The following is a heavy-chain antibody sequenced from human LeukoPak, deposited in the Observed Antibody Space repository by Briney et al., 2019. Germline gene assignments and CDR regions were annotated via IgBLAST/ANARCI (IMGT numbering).Heavy chain of an antibody. CDR1: GFTLSSHW. J-gene: IGHJ5*02. D-gene: IGHD2-15*01. V-gene: IGHV3-74*01. CDR3: TRRVSATRWFDP. Sequence: GGSLRLSCAASGFTLSSHWMHWVRQAPGKGLVWVSRINSDGSTTNYADSVKGRFTFSRDNAENTLYLQMNSLRVEDTAVYYCTRRVSATRWFDPWGQGTLVTVSS. CDR2: INSDGSTT.